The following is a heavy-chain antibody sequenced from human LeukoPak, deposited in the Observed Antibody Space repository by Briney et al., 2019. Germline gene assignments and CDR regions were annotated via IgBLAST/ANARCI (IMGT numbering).Heavy chain of an antibody. CDR3: ARNLFWSGSPAQRAFDI. Sequence: GGSLRLSCAASGFTVSSNYMSWVRQAPGKGLEWVSVIYSGGSTYYADSVKGRFTISRHNSKNTLYLQMNSLRAEDTAGYYCARNLFWSGSPAQRAFDIWGQGTMVTVSS. CDR1: GFTVSSNY. J-gene: IGHJ3*02. V-gene: IGHV3-53*04. CDR2: IYSGGST. D-gene: IGHD3-3*01.